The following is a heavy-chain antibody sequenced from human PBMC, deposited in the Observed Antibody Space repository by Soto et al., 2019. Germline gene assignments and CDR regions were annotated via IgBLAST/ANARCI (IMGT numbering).Heavy chain of an antibody. V-gene: IGHV3-66*01. CDR2: IYSSGST. CDR3: XXXXXXXXXXXQXSFES. Sequence: EVQLVESGGGLVQPGGSLRLSCAASGFTVSSSYISWVRQAPGKRLEWVSTIYSSGSTYYADSVRGRFTISRDDSKNXXYLXXXXLSVDDXXXXXXXXXXXXXXXXXQXSFESWGQGTLVTVSS. CDR1: GFTVSSSY. J-gene: IGHJ5*01.